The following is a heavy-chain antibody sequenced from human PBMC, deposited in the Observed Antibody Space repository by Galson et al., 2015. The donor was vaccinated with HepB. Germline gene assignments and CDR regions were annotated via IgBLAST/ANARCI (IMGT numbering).Heavy chain of an antibody. Sequence: SLRLSCAASGFTFSSYGMHWVRQAPGKGLEWVAVIWYDGSNKYYADSVKGRFTISRDNSKNTLYLQMNSLRAEDTAVYYCARGPHAMTTVTSNPDYWGQGTLVTVSS. CDR1: GFTFSSYG. CDR2: IWYDGSNK. CDR3: ARGPHAMTTVTSNPDY. J-gene: IGHJ4*02. V-gene: IGHV3-33*01. D-gene: IGHD4-17*01.